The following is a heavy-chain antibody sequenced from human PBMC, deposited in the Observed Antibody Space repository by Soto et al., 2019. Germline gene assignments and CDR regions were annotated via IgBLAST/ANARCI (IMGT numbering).Heavy chain of an antibody. J-gene: IGHJ4*02. D-gene: IGHD2-8*02. Sequence: GGSLRLSCAASGFTFSSYAMSWVRQAPGKGLEWVSAISGSGGSTYYTDSVKGRFTISRDNSKNTLYLQMNSLKAEDTAVYYCAKRDRSINLVYWGQGTLVTVSS. CDR3: AKRDRSINLVY. CDR2: ISGSGGST. CDR1: GFTFSSYA. V-gene: IGHV3-23*01.